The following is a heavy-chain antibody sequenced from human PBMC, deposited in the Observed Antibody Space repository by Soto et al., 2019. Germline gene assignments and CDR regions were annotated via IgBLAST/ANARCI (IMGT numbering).Heavy chain of an antibody. V-gene: IGHV3-23*01. Sequence: EVQLLESGGGLVQPGGSLRLSCAASGFTYTSFAMSWVRQAPGKGLEWVSAISGSGGSPYYADSVKGRFTISRDNSNNTHYLQMNSLRDEDMAVYYCARDTGTPHYYYYMDVWGKGTTVTVSS. CDR3: ARDTGTPHYYYYMDV. J-gene: IGHJ6*03. CDR2: ISGSGGSP. D-gene: IGHD1-1*01. CDR1: GFTYTSFA.